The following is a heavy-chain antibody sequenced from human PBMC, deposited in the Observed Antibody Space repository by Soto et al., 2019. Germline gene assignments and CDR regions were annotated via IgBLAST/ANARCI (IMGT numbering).Heavy chain of an antibody. V-gene: IGHV1-46*03. CDR3: ARGVGIFVVDVAYGP. CDR1: GYTFTSYY. D-gene: IGHD2-21*01. CDR2: INPSGGYT. Sequence: ASVKVSCKASGYTFTSYYMNWVRQAPGQGLEWLGIINPSGGYTTYAQRFLGRVTMTSDTSTSTVHMELGSLTSEDTAVYYCARGVGIFVVDVAYGPWGQGTLVTVSS. J-gene: IGHJ4*02.